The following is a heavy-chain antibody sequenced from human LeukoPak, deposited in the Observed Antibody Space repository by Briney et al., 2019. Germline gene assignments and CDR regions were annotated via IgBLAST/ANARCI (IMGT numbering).Heavy chain of an antibody. J-gene: IGHJ4*02. D-gene: IGHD3-16*01. CDR3: AKGASDYIWGSFRPPDDY. CDR2: ISPDGSNE. V-gene: IGHV3-30*18. Sequence: GGSLRLSCAASGFTFTNYGMHWVRQSPGKGLEWVADISPDGSNEYYADSVKGRFTISRDNSQNTLYLQMNSLRAEDTAEYYWAKGASDYIWGSFRPPDDYWGQGTLVTVSS. CDR1: GFTFTNYG.